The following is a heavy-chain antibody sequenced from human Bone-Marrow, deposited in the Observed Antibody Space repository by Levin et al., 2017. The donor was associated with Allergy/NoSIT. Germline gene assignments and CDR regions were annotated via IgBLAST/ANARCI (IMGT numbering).Heavy chain of an antibody. CDR1: GGTLSSYA. CDR2: ITPVYGTT. V-gene: IGHV1-69*13. Sequence: ASVKVSCRSSGGTLSSYAVSWVRQAPGQGLEWMGTITPVYGTTNYAQKLQGRVTLTADESTSTAYIALTSLTSDDPAVYYWSTTGATGDWFDPWGQGSLVTVSS. J-gene: IGHJ5*02. CDR3: STTGATGDWFDP.